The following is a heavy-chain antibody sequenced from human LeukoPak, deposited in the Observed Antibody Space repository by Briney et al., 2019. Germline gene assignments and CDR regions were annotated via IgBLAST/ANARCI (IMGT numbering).Heavy chain of an antibody. D-gene: IGHD3-9*01. V-gene: IGHV3-23*01. CDR3: TKGGGDILSTSYLIRLFDY. J-gene: IGHJ4*02. Sequence: PGGSLRLSCATSGFTFSTYAMSWVRQAPGKGLEWVSVIGGGGDKTYSSAGVKGRFTISRDNSKNTLYLQMNSLRAEDTAIYYCTKGGGDILSTSYLIRLFDYWGQGALVAVSS. CDR1: GFTFSTYA. CDR2: IGGGGDKT.